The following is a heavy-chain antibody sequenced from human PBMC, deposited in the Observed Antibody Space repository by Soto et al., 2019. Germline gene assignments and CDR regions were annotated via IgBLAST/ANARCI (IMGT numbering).Heavy chain of an antibody. CDR2: ISYDGSNK. D-gene: IGHD3-22*01. J-gene: IGHJ3*02. CDR3: AKAAHAKRYYYDSSGPI. Sequence: GGSLRLSCAASGFTFSSYGMHWVRQAPGKGLEWVAVISYDGSNKYYADSVKGRFTISRDNSKNTLYLQMNSLRAEDTAVYYCAKAAHAKRYYYDSSGPIGGQGTMVTVSS. V-gene: IGHV3-30*18. CDR1: GFTFSSYG.